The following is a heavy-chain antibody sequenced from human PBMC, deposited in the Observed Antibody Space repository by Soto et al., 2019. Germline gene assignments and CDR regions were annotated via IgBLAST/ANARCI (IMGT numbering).Heavy chain of an antibody. D-gene: IGHD1-26*01. J-gene: IGHJ5*02. Sequence: QVQLVQSGAEVKKPGASVKVSCKASGYTFTSYYMHWVRKAPGQGLEWMGIINPSGGSTSYEQKFQGRVTMTRDTSTSTVYMELSSLRSEDTAVYYCARPSTRPRRGNWFDPWGQGTLVSVSS. CDR3: ARPSTRPRRGNWFDP. CDR2: INPSGGST. V-gene: IGHV1-46*01. CDR1: GYTFTSYY.